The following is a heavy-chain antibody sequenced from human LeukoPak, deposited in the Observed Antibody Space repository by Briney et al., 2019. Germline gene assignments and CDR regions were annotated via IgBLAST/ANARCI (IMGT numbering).Heavy chain of an antibody. V-gene: IGHV3-23*01. CDR1: GFNFGRYA. Sequence: GGSLRLSCAASGFNFGRYAMSWVRQAPGKGLEWASTIGGSGVTTYYADAVKGRFTISRDNSQNTMYLQMNSLRAEDTALYYCAKDRPYDYDSSGFMAFDIWGQGTMVTVS. CDR2: IGGSGVTT. D-gene: IGHD3-22*01. J-gene: IGHJ3*02. CDR3: AKDRPYDYDSSGFMAFDI.